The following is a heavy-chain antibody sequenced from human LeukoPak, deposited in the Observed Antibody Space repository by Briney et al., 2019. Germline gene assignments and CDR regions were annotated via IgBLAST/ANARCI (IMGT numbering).Heavy chain of an antibody. J-gene: IGHJ6*02. Sequence: SETPSLTCTVSGGSISTYYWSWIRQPAGKRLEWIGHIYTRGSTNYNPSLKSRVTMSVDTSKNQFSLRLSSVTAADTAVYYCARNGVVTETTYYYYYVMDVWGQGTTVTVSS. V-gene: IGHV4-4*07. CDR3: ARNGVVTETTYYYYYVMDV. D-gene: IGHD1-7*01. CDR1: GGSISTYY. CDR2: IYTRGST.